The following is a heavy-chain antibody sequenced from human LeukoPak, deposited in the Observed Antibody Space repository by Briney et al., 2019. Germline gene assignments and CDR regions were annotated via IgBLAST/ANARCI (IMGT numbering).Heavy chain of an antibody. V-gene: IGHV3-23*01. Sequence: GGSLRLSCAASGFTFSSYAMSWVRQAPGKGLEWVSAISGSGGSTYYADSVKGRFTISRDNSKNTLYLQMNSLRAEDTAVYYCARVTLGELSLPDYWGQGTLVTVSS. D-gene: IGHD3-16*02. CDR3: ARVTLGELSLPDY. CDR1: GFTFSSYA. J-gene: IGHJ4*02. CDR2: ISGSGGST.